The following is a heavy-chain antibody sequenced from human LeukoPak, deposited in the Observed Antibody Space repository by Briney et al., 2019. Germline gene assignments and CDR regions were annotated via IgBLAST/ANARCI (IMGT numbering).Heavy chain of an antibody. Sequence: SETLSLTCTVSGGSISSYYWSWIRQPPGKGLEWIGYIYYSGSTNYNPSLKSRVTISVDTSKNQFSLKLSSVTAADTAVYYCARGRAAAGIRYYYYMDVWGKGTTVTVSS. D-gene: IGHD6-13*01. CDR3: ARGRAAAGIRYYYYMDV. CDR2: IYYSGST. V-gene: IGHV4-59*12. J-gene: IGHJ6*03. CDR1: GGSISSYY.